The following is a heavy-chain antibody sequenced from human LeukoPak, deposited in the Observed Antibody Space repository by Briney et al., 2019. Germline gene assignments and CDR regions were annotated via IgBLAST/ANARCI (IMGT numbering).Heavy chain of an antibody. J-gene: IGHJ6*02. CDR1: GYTFTGYY. V-gene: IGHV1-8*02. D-gene: IGHD3-3*01. CDR2: MNPNSGNT. CDR3: ARGGDFWSGYYIRYYYYGMDV. Sequence: ASVKVSCKASGYTFTGYYMHWVRQAPGQGLEWMGWMNPNSGNTGYAQKFQGRVTMTRNTSISTAYMELSSLRSEDTAVYYCARGGDFWSGYYIRYYYYGMDVWGQGTTVTVSS.